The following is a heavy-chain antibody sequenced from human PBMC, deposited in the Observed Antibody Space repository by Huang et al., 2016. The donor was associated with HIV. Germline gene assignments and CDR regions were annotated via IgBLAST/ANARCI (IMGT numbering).Heavy chain of an antibody. CDR1: GGTFSSYA. D-gene: IGHD1-1*01. CDR2: SIPILGTP. Sequence: QVQLVQSGAEVKKPGSSVRVSCEASGGTFSSYAINWVRQAPGQGLEWMGGSIPILGTPNYAQKFQGRVTITADESTSTAYMELSSLRSDDTAVYYCARDRKYDNAWYWFDPWGQGTLVTVSS. J-gene: IGHJ5*02. CDR3: ARDRKYDNAWYWFDP. V-gene: IGHV1-69*01.